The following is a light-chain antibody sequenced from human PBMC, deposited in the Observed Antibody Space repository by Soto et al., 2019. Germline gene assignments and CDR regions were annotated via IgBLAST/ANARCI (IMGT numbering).Light chain of an antibody. CDR1: SSDVGNYNL. J-gene: IGLJ1*01. V-gene: IGLV2-23*01. CDR3: CSYAGSTNYV. Sequence: QSALSHPASVAGSPGHAITISCTGTSSDVGNYNLVSWYQHHPGKAPKLLIYEGTKRPSGVSSRFSGSKSGNTASLTISGLQAEEETDYYCCSYAGSTNYVFGTGTKVTVL. CDR2: EGT.